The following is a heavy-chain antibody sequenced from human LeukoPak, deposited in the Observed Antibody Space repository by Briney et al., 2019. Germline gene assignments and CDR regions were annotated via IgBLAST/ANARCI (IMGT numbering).Heavy chain of an antibody. V-gene: IGHV3-9*01. D-gene: IGHD3-10*01. CDR1: GFKFANYA. CDR3: AKGSRDGSNIYYSPCDS. Sequence: GGSLRLSCAASGFKFANYAIHWVRQTPKEGLEWIAGISGDSDTRGYADSVTGRFTISRDNARNSVYLQIDSLRSEDTAFYFCAKGSRDGSNIYYSPCDSWGQGTLVTVSS. CDR2: ISGDSDTR. J-gene: IGHJ4*02.